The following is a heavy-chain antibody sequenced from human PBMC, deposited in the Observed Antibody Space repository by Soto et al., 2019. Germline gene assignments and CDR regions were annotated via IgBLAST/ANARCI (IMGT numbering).Heavy chain of an antibody. CDR3: ARTYDDSGPNSGGYGFDI. CDR1: GDSISNNKW. V-gene: IGHV4-4*02. Sequence: SETLSLTCSVSGDSISNNKWWSWVRQPPGKGLEWIGEMHHSGSIHYNASLKSRATLSVDKSRNQFSLQLSSVTAADTAVYYCARTYDDSGPNSGGYGFDIWGQGTMVTVSS. CDR2: MHHSGSI. J-gene: IGHJ3*02. D-gene: IGHD3-22*01.